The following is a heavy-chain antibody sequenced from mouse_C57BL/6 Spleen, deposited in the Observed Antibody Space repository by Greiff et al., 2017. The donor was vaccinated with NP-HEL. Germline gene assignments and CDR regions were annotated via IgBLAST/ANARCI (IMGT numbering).Heavy chain of an antibody. V-gene: IGHV1-7*01. CDR2: INPSSGYT. CDR3: ARSTLRENYFDY. J-gene: IGHJ2*01. CDR1: GYTFTNYW. Sequence: VQLQESGAELAKPGASVKLSCKASGYTFTNYWMHWVKQRPGQGLEWIGYINPSSGYTKYNQKFKDKATLTADKYSSTAYMQLSSLTDEDSAVYYCARSTLRENYFDYWGQGTTLTVSS.